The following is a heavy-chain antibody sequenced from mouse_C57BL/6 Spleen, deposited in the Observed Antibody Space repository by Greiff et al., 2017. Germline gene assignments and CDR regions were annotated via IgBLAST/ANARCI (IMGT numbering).Heavy chain of an antibody. J-gene: IGHJ1*03. Sequence: EVKVVESGGGLVKPGGSLKLSCAASGFTFSDYGMHWVRQAPEKGLEWVAYISSGSSTIYYADTVKGRFTISRDNAKNTLFLQMTSLRSEDTAMYYCARNRYSNRYFDVWGTGTTVTVSS. D-gene: IGHD2-5*01. V-gene: IGHV5-17*01. CDR3: ARNRYSNRYFDV. CDR1: GFTFSDYG. CDR2: ISSGSSTI.